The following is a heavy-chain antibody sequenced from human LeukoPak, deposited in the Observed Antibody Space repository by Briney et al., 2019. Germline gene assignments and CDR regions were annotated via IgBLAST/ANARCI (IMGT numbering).Heavy chain of an antibody. D-gene: IGHD3-22*01. CDR3: AKDEDSSGYTIDY. CDR1: GVTFDDYA. Sequence: GGSLRLSCAASGVTFDDYAMHWVRQAPGKGLEWVSGISWNSGSIGYADSVKGRFTISRDNAKNSLYLQMNSLRAEDTALYYCAKDEDSSGYTIDYWGQGTLVTVSS. J-gene: IGHJ4*02. CDR2: ISWNSGSI. V-gene: IGHV3-9*01.